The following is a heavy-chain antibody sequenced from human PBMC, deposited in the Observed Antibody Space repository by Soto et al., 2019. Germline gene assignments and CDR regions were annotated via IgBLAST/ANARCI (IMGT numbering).Heavy chain of an antibody. V-gene: IGHV3-74*01. D-gene: IGHD6-13*01. CDR3: ARVYYSSWSYYYYYYGMDV. CDR2: INSDGSST. CDR1: GFTFSSYW. Sequence: GGSLRLSCAASGFTFSSYWMHWVRQAPGKGLVWVSRINSDGSSTSYADSVKGRFTISRDNAKNTLYLQMNSLRAEDTAVYYCARVYYSSWSYYYYYYGMDVWGQGTTVTVSS. J-gene: IGHJ6*02.